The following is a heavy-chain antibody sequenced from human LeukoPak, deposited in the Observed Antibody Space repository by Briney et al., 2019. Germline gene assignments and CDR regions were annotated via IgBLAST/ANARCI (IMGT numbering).Heavy chain of an antibody. V-gene: IGHV4-30-2*01. Sequence: SQTLSLTCTVSGGSISSGGYFWSWIRQPPGKGLEWIGYIYHSGSTYFNPSLKSRVTISLDRSKNQFSPKLSSVTAADTAVYYCARGACYYCSSTSPTPNWFAPWGQGTLVTVSS. D-gene: IGHD2-2*01. CDR2: IYHSGST. CDR3: ARGACYYCSSTSPTPNWFAP. J-gene: IGHJ5*02. CDR1: GGSISSGGYF.